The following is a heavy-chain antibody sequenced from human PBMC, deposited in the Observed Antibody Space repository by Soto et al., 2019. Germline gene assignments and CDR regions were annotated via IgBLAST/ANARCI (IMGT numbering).Heavy chain of an antibody. V-gene: IGHV4-59*07. CDR3: ASVTFGGIVLAH. Sequence: SGTLSLTCTVSTASFCIYYWTLIRQPPGKGLEWIGYIYFNGNTKYNPSLEGRLTISIDTSKKEFSLKLTSVTAADAAVYYCASVTFGGIVLAHWGQGTPVTVS. D-gene: IGHD3-16*01. J-gene: IGHJ4*02. CDR2: IYFNGNT. CDR1: TASFCIYY.